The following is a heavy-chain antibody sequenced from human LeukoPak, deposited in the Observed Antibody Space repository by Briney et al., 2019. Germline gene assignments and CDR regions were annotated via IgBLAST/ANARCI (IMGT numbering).Heavy chain of an antibody. V-gene: IGHV3-30*18. J-gene: IGHJ4*02. CDR3: AKDGEMATLYYFDY. CDR1: GFTFSSYG. Sequence: GRSLRLSCAASGFTFSSYGMHWVRQAPGKGLEWVAVISYDGNNKYYADSVKGRFTISRDNSKNTLYLQMNSLRAEDTAVYYCAKDGEMATLYYFDYWGQGTLVTVSS. D-gene: IGHD5-24*01. CDR2: ISYDGNNK.